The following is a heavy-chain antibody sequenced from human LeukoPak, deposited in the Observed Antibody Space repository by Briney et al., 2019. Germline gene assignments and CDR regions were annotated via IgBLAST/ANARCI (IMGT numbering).Heavy chain of an antibody. CDR3: ARDREDLLTGLDY. D-gene: IGHD3-9*01. V-gene: IGHV3-30*04. CDR1: GFTFSTYA. J-gene: IGHJ4*02. Sequence: GRSLRLSCAASGFTFSTYAMRGGRQAPGKGLGWGAVFSDAGSNKYHADSVKGRFTTSRANSTNTLYLQMTSLRPEDTAIYYCARDREDLLTGLDYWGQGTLVTVSS. CDR2: FSDAGSNK.